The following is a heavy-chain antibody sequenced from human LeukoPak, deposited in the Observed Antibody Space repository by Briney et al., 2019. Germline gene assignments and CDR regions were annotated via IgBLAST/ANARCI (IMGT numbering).Heavy chain of an antibody. V-gene: IGHV1-2*02. Sequence: ASVKVSCKASGYTFVGYYMHWVRQAPGQGLVWMGWINPNSGGTNYAQKFQGRVTMTRDTSISTAYMELSRLRSDDTAVYYCAGLSGWYYFDYWGQGTLVTVSS. CDR3: AGLSGWYYFDY. CDR2: INPNSGGT. D-gene: IGHD6-19*01. J-gene: IGHJ4*02. CDR1: GYTFVGYY.